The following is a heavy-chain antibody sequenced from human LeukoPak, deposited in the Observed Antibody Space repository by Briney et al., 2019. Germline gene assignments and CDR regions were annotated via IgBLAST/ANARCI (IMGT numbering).Heavy chain of an antibody. J-gene: IGHJ5*02. CDR3: ASFEIGA. CDR1: GYTFTGYY. CDR2: SNPNSGGT. D-gene: IGHD3-10*01. Sequence: ASVKASCKASGYTFTGYYIHWVRQAPGQGLEWMGGSNPNSGGTSYAQRFQGRVTMTRDTSISTAYMVLSRLRADDTAVYYCASFEIGAWGQGTLVTVSS. V-gene: IGHV1-2*02.